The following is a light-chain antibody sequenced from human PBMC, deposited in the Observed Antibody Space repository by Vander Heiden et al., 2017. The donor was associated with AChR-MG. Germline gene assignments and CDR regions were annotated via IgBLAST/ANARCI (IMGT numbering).Light chain of an antibody. CDR2: AAS. J-gene: IGKJ1*01. CDR1: QSLSSY. Sequence: DIQITQSPSSLSASVGDRVTITCRASQSLSSYLNWFQQNPGIAPKLLIVAASRSQSRVPSRFSRSASGTAFTLTIRIMKPEALTTYYSPRIASNANRFGQGTNVKMK. V-gene: IGKV1-39*01. CDR3: PRIASNANR.